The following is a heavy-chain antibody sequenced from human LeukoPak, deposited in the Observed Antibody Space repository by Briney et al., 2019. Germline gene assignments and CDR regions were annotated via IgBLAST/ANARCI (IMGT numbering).Heavy chain of an antibody. CDR1: GNTLRELP. Sequence: ASVKVSCKLSGNTLRELPIQWVRQAGGKGLEWMAGFDPENAEIVYAQKFQGRVTMTEDTSTNTAYMELTSLTSDDTVLYYCATRGSDFWSGFDYWRQGTQVPVSS. V-gene: IGHV1-24*01. CDR3: ATRGSDFWSGFDY. J-gene: IGHJ4*02. CDR2: FDPENAEI. D-gene: IGHD3-3*01.